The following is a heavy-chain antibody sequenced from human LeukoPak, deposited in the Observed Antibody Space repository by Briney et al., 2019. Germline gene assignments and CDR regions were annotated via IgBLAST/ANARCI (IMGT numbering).Heavy chain of an antibody. D-gene: IGHD4-17*01. J-gene: IGHJ4*02. V-gene: IGHV3-21*01. CDR1: GFSFRRYS. CDR3: ARDQGTYTDYDVDY. CDR2: ISYSSSFI. Sequence: GGSLRLSCVASGFSFRRYSMNWVRQAPGKGLEWVAYISYSSSFIYYADSVKGRFIITRDNAENSLFLQMNSLGAEDTAVYYCARDQGTYTDYDVDYWGQGTLVTVSS.